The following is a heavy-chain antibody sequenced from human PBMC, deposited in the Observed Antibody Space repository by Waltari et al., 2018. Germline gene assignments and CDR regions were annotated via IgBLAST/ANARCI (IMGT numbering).Heavy chain of an antibody. Sequence: QLQLQESGPGLVKPSETLSLTCTVSGGSISSSSYYWGWIRQPPGRGLVWIGSIYYSGCTYYNPSLKSRVTISVDTSKNQFSLKLSSVTAADTAVYDWASNRGTTVTSNYYYYGMDVWGQGTTVTVSS. J-gene: IGHJ6*02. D-gene: IGHD4-17*01. CDR2: IYYSGCT. CDR1: GGSISSSSYY. V-gene: IGHV4-39*01. CDR3: ASNRGTTVTSNYYYYGMDV.